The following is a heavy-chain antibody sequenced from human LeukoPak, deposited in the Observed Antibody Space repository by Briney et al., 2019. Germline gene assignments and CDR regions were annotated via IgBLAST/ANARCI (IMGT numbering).Heavy chain of an antibody. J-gene: IGHJ4*02. CDR2: ISYDGSNK. V-gene: IGHV3-30-3*01. Sequence: GGSLRLSCAASGFTFSNYAMHWVRQAPGKGLEWVAVISYDGSNKYYADSVKGRFTISRDNSKNTLYLQMNSLRSEDTAVYYCARGGSYYSPALELRKYYFDYWGQGTLVTVSS. CDR3: ARGGSYYSPALELRKYYFDY. CDR1: GFTFSNYA. D-gene: IGHD1-26*01.